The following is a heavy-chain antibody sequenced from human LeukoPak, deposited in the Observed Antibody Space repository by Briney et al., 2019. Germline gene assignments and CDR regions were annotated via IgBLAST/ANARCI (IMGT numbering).Heavy chain of an antibody. CDR2: ISYDGSNK. D-gene: IGHD1-26*01. CDR1: GFTFSSYA. J-gene: IGHJ4*02. V-gene: IGHV3-30*01. Sequence: PGGSLRLSCAASGFTFSSYAMHWVRQAPGKGLEWVAVISYDGSNKYYADSVKGRFTISRDNSKNTLYLQMNSLRAEDTTVYYGPRDGSWVVGALAYWGQETLVTVS. CDR3: PRDGSWVVGALAY.